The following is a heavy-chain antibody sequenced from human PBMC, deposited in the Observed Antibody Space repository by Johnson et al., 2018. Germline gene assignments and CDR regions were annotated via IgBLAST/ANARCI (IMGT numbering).Heavy chain of an antibody. D-gene: IGHD6-13*01. J-gene: IGHJ6*02. Sequence: VQLVQSGGGLVQPGGSLRLSCAASGFTFSSYAMSWVRQAPGKGLEWVSASSGSGGSTYYADSVKGRFTISRDNSKNTLYLQMNRLNAEDTAVYYCAHPDWYSRSRDGHCYYGMDVWGQGTTVTVSS. CDR1: GFTFSSYA. CDR2: SSGSGGST. CDR3: AHPDWYSRSRDGHCYYGMDV. V-gene: IGHV3-23*04.